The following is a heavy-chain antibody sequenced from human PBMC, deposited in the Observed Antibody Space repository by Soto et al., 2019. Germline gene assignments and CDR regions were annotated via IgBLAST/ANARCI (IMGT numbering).Heavy chain of an antibody. CDR2: INHSGST. Sequence: SEPLSLTCAVYGGSFSGYYWSWIRQPPRKEMERTGEINHSGSTNYNPSLKSRVTISVDTSKSQLSLKLSSVTAADTAVFYCARGPRWTGGITMVRGVPKRQTYFDYWGQGTLVTVSS. D-gene: IGHD3-10*01. J-gene: IGHJ4*02. CDR1: GGSFSGYY. CDR3: ARGPRWTGGITMVRGVPKRQTYFDY. V-gene: IGHV4-34*01.